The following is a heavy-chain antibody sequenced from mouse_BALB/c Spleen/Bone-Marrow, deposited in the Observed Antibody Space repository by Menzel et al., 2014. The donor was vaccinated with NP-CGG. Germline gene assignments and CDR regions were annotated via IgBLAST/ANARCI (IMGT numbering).Heavy chain of an antibody. Sequence: VQLKQSGPELVKPGASVKVSCKASGYAFTNYNMNWVKQSPGKSLEWIGYIDPYSGGTNYNQKFRGKATLTVDKSSSTAYMHLNSLTSEDSAVYYCSRGVLAYFDYWGQGTTLTVSS. J-gene: IGHJ2*01. D-gene: IGHD2-14*01. CDR2: IDPYSGGT. V-gene: IGHV1S135*01. CDR3: SRGVLAYFDY. CDR1: GYAFTNYN.